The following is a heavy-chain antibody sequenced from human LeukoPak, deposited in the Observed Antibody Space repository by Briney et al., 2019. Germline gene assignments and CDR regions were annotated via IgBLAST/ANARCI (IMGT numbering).Heavy chain of an antibody. D-gene: IGHD5-12*01. V-gene: IGHV3-7*01. Sequence: GGSLRLSCTASGFTFSAYWMRWVRQAPGKGLEWVASIHSGGNEKYHVDSVEGRFTVSRDNAKNSLYLQMNSLRTEDTAVYYCARLTLRASDWCYDYWGQATLVTVSP. CDR2: IHSGGNEK. CDR1: GFTFSAYW. J-gene: IGHJ4*02. CDR3: ARLTLRASDWCYDY.